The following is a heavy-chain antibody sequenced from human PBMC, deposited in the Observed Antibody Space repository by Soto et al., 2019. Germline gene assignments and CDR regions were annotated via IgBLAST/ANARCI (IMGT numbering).Heavy chain of an antibody. D-gene: IGHD6-13*01. J-gene: IGHJ5*02. CDR1: GFTFSSYA. CDR2: ISSNGGST. CDR3: ARTPIIAAAGNGWFDP. Sequence: PGGSLRLSCAASGFTFSSYAMHWVRQAPGKGLEYVSAISSNGGSTYYANSVKGRFTISRDNSKNTLYLQMGSLRAEDMAVYYCARTPIIAAAGNGWFDPWGQGTLVTVSS. V-gene: IGHV3-64*01.